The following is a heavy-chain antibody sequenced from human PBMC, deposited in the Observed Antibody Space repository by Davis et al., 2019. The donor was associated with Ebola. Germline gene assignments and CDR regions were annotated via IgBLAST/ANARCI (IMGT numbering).Heavy chain of an antibody. CDR2: ISAYNGNT. V-gene: IGHV1-18*01. J-gene: IGHJ6*02. D-gene: IGHD3-9*01. CDR3: ARDLSDIFFYGMDV. Sequence: ASVRVSCKASGYTFTSYGISWVRQAPGQGLEWMGWISAYNGNTNYAPKLQGRVTMTTDTSTSTAYMELRSLRSDDTAVYYCARDLSDIFFYGMDVWGQGTTVTVSS. CDR1: GYTFTSYG.